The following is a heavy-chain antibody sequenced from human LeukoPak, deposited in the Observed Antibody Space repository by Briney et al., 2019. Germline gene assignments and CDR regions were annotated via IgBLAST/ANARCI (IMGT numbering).Heavy chain of an antibody. CDR1: GYTFTSYG. J-gene: IGHJ3*02. CDR2: ISAYNGNT. CDR3: AREAATLWAFDI. V-gene: IGHV1-18*01. Sequence: GASVKVSCKASGYTFTSYGISWVRQAPGHGLEWMGWISAYNGNTNYAQKLQGRVTMTTDTSTSTAYMELRSLRPDDTAVYYCAREAATLWAFDIWGQGTMVTVSS. D-gene: IGHD3-16*01.